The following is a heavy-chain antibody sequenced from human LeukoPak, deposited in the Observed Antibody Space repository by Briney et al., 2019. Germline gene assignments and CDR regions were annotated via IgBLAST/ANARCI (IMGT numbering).Heavy chain of an antibody. V-gene: IGHV1-69*13. CDR2: IIPIFGTA. CDR1: GGTFSSYA. J-gene: IGHJ5*02. CDR3: AREKDVDTAMVNWFDP. D-gene: IGHD5-18*01. Sequence: ASVKVSCKASGGTFSSYAISWVRQAPGQGLEWMGGIIPIFGTANYVQKFQGRVTITADESTSTAYMELSSLRSEDTAVYYCAREKDVDTAMVNWFDPWGQGTLVTVSS.